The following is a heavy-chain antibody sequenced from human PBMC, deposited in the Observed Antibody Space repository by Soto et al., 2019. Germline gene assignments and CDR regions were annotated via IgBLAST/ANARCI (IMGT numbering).Heavy chain of an antibody. CDR1: GGTFSSYA. CDR3: ARSYGGNLVDPFDY. J-gene: IGHJ4*02. V-gene: IGHV1-69*12. D-gene: IGHD4-17*01. CDR2: IIPIFGTA. Sequence: QVQLVQSGAEVKKPGSSVKVSCKASGGTFSSYAISWVRQAPGQGLEWMGGIIPIFGTANYAQKFQGRVTITADESTSTADIELSSLRSEATAVYYCARSYGGNLVDPFDYWGQGTLVTVSS.